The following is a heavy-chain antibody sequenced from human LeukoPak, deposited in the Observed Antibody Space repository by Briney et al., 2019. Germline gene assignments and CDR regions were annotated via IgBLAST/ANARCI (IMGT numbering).Heavy chain of an antibody. CDR1: GFTFSSYW. CDR3: ARDRKEQHYCYYYYYMDV. CDR2: INSDGSST. J-gene: IGHJ6*03. D-gene: IGHD6-13*01. Sequence: GGSLRLSCAASGFTFSSYWMHWVRQAPGKGLVWVSRINSDGSSTSYADSVKGRFTISRDNAKNTLYLQMNSLRAEDTAVYYCARDRKEQHYCYYYYYMDVWGKGTTVTVSS. V-gene: IGHV3-74*01.